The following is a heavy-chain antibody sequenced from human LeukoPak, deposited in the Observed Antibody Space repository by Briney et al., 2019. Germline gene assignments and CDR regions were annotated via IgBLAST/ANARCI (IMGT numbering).Heavy chain of an antibody. CDR2: IMPIFGAT. J-gene: IGHJ4*02. D-gene: IGHD4-23*01. CDR1: GYSFSTHG. V-gene: IGHV1-69*05. CDR3: ARVATVGSLDN. Sequence: SVKVSCKASGYSFSTHGIRWVRQAPGQGLEWMGGIMPIFGATNYAQKFQGRLTITTDRSTSTAYMELYNLSSEDTALYYCARVATVGSLDNWGQGTLVTVSS.